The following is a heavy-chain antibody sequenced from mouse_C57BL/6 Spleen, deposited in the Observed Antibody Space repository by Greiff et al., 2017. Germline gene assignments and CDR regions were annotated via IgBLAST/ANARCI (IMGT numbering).Heavy chain of an antibody. D-gene: IGHD2-4*01. V-gene: IGHV3-6*01. CDR2: ISYDGSN. Sequence: EVQRVESGPGLVKPSQSLSLTCSVTGYSITSGYYWNWIRQFPGNKLEWMGYISYDGSNNYNPSLKNRISITRDTSKNQFFLKLNSVTTEDTATYYCARDNDDYDGGAWFAYWGQGTLVTVSA. CDR1: GYSITSGYY. CDR3: ARDNDDYDGGAWFAY. J-gene: IGHJ3*01.